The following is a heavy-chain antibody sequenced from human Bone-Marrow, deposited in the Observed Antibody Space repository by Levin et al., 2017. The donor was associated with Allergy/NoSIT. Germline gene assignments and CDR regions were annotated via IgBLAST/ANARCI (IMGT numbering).Heavy chain of an antibody. D-gene: IGHD1-26*01. Sequence: GGSLRLSCGASGLTFSSNGISWVRRAPGKGLEWVSAISPSGGSTYYAESVKGRFTISRDNSKNTVYLQMSSLRAEDTAVYYCVKVALGSTIGYFDYWGQGTLVTVSS. CDR1: GLTFSSNG. J-gene: IGHJ4*02. V-gene: IGHV3-23*01. CDR2: ISPSGGST. CDR3: VKVALGSTIGYFDY.